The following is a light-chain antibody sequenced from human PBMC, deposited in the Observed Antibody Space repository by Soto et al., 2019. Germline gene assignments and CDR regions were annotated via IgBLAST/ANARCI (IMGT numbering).Light chain of an antibody. CDR3: ASYTTSHTRV. J-gene: IGLJ3*02. CDR1: DSDIGAYNY. V-gene: IGLV2-14*01. CDR2: EVN. Sequence: QPASISGSPGQTITISCTGSDSDIGAYNYVSWYQHRPGKAPKLIIFEVNNQPSGVSHRFSGSKSANTASLTISGLQADDEADYYCASYTTSHTRVFGGGTKVTVL.